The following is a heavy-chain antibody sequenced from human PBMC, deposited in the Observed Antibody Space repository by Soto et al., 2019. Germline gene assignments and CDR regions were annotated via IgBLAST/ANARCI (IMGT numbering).Heavy chain of an antibody. CDR2: ISGSGGST. J-gene: IGHJ5*02. V-gene: IGHV3-23*01. Sequence: GGSLRLSCAASGFTFSSYAMSWVRQAPGKGLEWVSAISGSGGSTYYADSVKGRFTISRDNSKNTLYLQMNSLRAEDTAVYYCAKDLAPTWEQPYNWFDPWGQGTLVTVSS. CDR1: GFTFSSYA. D-gene: IGHD1-26*01. CDR3: AKDLAPTWEQPYNWFDP.